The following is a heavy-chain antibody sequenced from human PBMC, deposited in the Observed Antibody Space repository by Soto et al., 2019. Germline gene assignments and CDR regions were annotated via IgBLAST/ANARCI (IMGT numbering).Heavy chain of an antibody. D-gene: IGHD1-7*01. CDR3: AGTSSLQWYYMDV. CDR2: TYYRSRWYN. CDR1: GDSVSSNSAA. V-gene: IGHV6-1*01. J-gene: IGHJ6*03. Sequence: SQPLSLTCAISGDSVSSNSAAWNWIRQSPSRGLEWLGRTYYRSRWYNDYAVSVRSRITVSPDISNNQFSLHLNSVTPEDTAVYYCAGTSSLQWYYMDVWDKGSTVTVSS.